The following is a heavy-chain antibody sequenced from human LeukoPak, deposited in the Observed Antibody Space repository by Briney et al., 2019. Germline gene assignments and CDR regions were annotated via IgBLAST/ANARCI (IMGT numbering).Heavy chain of an antibody. Sequence: SETLSLTCTVSGGSTSSYYWSWIRQPAGKGLEWIGRIYTSGSTNYNPSLKSRVTISVDTSKNQFSLKLSSVTAADTAVYYCARDYYDSSGYYYHYYYYYMDVWGKGTTVTISS. J-gene: IGHJ6*03. CDR1: GGSTSSYY. D-gene: IGHD3-22*01. V-gene: IGHV4-4*07. CDR3: ARDYYDSSGYYYHYYYYYMDV. CDR2: IYTSGST.